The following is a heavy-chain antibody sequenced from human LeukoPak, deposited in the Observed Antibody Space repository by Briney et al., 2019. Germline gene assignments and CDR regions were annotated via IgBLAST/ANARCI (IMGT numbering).Heavy chain of an antibody. V-gene: IGHV3-23*01. J-gene: IGHJ4*02. CDR2: ISGSGGGT. CDR3: AKRGVIIRVILVGFYKEAYYFDS. D-gene: IGHD3-10*01. Sequence: GGSLRLSCEVSGITLSNYGMSWVRQAPGRGLEWVAGISGSGGGTNYADSVKGRFTISRDNPKNTLYLQMNSLRAEDTAVYFCAKRGVIIRVILVGFYKEAYYFDSWRQGALVTVSP. CDR1: GITLSNYG.